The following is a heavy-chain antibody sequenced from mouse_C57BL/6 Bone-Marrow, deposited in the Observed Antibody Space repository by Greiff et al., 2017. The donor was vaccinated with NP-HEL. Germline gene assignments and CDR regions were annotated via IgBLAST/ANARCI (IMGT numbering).Heavy chain of an antibody. Sequence: QVQLRQPGAELVMPGASVKLSCKASGYTFTSYWMHWVKQRPGQGLEWIGEIDPSDSYTNYNQKFKGKSTLTVDKSSSTAYMQLSSLTSEDSAVYYCARSGYSKGFAYWGQGTLVTVSA. D-gene: IGHD2-5*01. CDR1: GYTFTSYW. CDR3: ARSGYSKGFAY. CDR2: IDPSDSYT. V-gene: IGHV1-69*01. J-gene: IGHJ3*01.